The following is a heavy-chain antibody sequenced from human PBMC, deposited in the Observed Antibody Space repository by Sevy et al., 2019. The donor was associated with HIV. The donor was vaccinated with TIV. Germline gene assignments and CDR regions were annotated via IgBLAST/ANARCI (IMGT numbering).Heavy chain of an antibody. J-gene: IGHJ3*02. D-gene: IGHD5-18*01. Sequence: ASVKVSCKASGGSIITQSISWVRQAPGQGLEWMGGIIPTFATVNYAQTFQGRVTITADESTNTAYMELSSLRSEDTAVYYCAKGGYSYGYQALDNWGQGTVVTVSS. V-gene: IGHV1-69*13. CDR3: AKGGYSYGYQALDN. CDR1: GGSIITQS. CDR2: IIPTFATV.